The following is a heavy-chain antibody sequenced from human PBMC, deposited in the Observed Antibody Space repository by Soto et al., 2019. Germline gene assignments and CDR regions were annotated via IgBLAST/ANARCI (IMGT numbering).Heavy chain of an antibody. V-gene: IGHV1-46*01. Sequence: ASVKVSCKASGYTFTSYYMHWVRQAPGQGLEWMGIINPSGGSTSYAQKFQGRVTMTRDTSTSTVYMELSSLRSEDTAVYYCARDLVVATNHYYYYYGMDFWGQGTTVTVYS. J-gene: IGHJ6*02. CDR3: ARDLVVATNHYYYYYGMDF. D-gene: IGHD5-12*01. CDR1: GYTFTSYY. CDR2: INPSGGST.